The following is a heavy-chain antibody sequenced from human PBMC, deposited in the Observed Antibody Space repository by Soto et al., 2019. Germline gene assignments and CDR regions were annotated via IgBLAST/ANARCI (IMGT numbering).Heavy chain of an antibody. Sequence: SETLSLTCTVSGGSISSGDYYWSWIRQPPGKGLEWIGYIYYSGSTYYNPSRKSRVTISVDTSKNQFSLKLSSVTAADTAVYYCPRDRSVGDYANVFDYWHQRTLVTVSS. D-gene: IGHD4-17*01. CDR3: PRDRSVGDYANVFDY. V-gene: IGHV4-30-4*01. CDR1: GGSISSGDYY. CDR2: IYYSGST. J-gene: IGHJ4*02.